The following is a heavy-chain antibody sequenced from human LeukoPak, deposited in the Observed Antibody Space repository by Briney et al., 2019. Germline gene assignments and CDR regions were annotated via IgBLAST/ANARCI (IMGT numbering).Heavy chain of an antibody. CDR1: GFTFSSYW. D-gene: IGHD1-1*01. CDR3: ATTKQARRYFDY. CDR2: ISGSGGNT. V-gene: IGHV3-23*01. J-gene: IGHJ4*02. Sequence: PGGSLRLSCAASGFTFSSYWMSRVRQAPGKGLEWVSAISGSGGNTYYADSVRGRFTISRDNSKNTLFLQMNTLRADDTAVYYCATTKQARRYFDYWGQGTLVTVSS.